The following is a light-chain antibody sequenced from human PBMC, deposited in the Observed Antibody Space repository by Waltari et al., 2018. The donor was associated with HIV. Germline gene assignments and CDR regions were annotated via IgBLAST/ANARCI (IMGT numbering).Light chain of an antibody. CDR2: GAS. J-gene: IGKJ1*01. V-gene: IGKV3-15*01. Sequence: EIVMTQSPATLSVSPGERVTLSCAASESVSTNLAWFQQKPGQSPRLLIYGASLRATGVPARFGASGAKTDFTFSISALQSEDVAVYYCQQYKSWPRTFGKGTKVEVK. CDR1: ESVSTN. CDR3: QQYKSWPRT.